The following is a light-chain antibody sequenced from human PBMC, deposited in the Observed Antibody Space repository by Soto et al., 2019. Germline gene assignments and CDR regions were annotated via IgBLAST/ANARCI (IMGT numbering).Light chain of an antibody. CDR3: SSYAGSNNWGV. Sequence: QSVLTQPPSVSGAPGQRVTISCTGSSSNIGAGYDVHWYQQLPGTAPKLLIYGNNNRPSGVPDRFSGSKSGTSASLAITGLQADDEADYYCSSYAGSNNWGVFGTGTKLTVL. V-gene: IGLV1-40*01. CDR2: GNN. CDR1: SSNIGAGYD. J-gene: IGLJ1*01.